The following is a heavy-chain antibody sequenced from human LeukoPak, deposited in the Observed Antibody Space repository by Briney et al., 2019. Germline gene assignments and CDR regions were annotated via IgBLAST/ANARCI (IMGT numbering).Heavy chain of an antibody. CDR3: ASWPGGWYGEDS. V-gene: IGHV3-21*04. Sequence: PGGSLRLSCAASGFIFSDNSMNWVRQAPGKGLEWVSSISTTSHFIFYADSVKGRFTISRDNSKNTLYLQMNSLRAEDTAVYYCASWPGGWYGEDSWGQGTLVTVSS. CDR2: ISTTSHFI. CDR1: GFIFSDNS. J-gene: IGHJ4*02. D-gene: IGHD6-19*01.